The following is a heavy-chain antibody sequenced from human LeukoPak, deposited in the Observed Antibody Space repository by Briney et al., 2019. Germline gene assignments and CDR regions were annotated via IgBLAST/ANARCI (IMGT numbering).Heavy chain of an antibody. V-gene: IGHV3-9*01. Sequence: QAGGSLRLSCTASGFTFSSYWMHWVRHAPGKGLEWVSGISRSSGSIGYADSVKGRFTISRDNVKNSLYLQMNSLRPEDTALYYCAKEYYSSGWSQFDYWGQGTLVTVSS. CDR2: ISRSSGSI. J-gene: IGHJ4*02. D-gene: IGHD6-19*01. CDR1: GFTFSSYW. CDR3: AKEYYSSGWSQFDY.